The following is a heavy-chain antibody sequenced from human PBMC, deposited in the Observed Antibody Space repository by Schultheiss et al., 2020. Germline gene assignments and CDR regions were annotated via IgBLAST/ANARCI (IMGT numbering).Heavy chain of an antibody. CDR3: ARLAYSSSWGAFDM. V-gene: IGHV4-39*01. CDR2: IYYSGST. D-gene: IGHD6-13*01. Sequence: SETLSLTCAVYGDSINSSTYYWGWIRQPPGKGLEYIATIYYSGSTYYNPSLKSRVSISAETSKNQFSLKVRSVTAADTALYYCARLAYSSSWGAFDMWGQGTMVTVSS. CDR1: GDSINSSTYY. J-gene: IGHJ3*02.